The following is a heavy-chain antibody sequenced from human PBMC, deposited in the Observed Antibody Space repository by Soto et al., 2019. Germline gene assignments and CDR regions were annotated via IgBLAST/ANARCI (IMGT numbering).Heavy chain of an antibody. D-gene: IGHD3-9*01. CDR3: ARELTGWYFDY. J-gene: IGHJ4*02. CDR1: GFTFSVYG. Sequence: GGSLRLSCAASGFTFSVYGMHWVRQAPGKGLEWVALISHDGSNKYYADSVKGRFTISRDNSKNTLYLQMNSLRAEDTAVYYCARELTGWYFDYWGQGALVTVSS. V-gene: IGHV3-30*03. CDR2: ISHDGSNK.